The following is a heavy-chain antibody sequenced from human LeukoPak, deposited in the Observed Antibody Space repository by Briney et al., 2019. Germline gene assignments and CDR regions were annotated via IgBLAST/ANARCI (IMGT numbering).Heavy chain of an antibody. CDR2: ISSSGSTI. Sequence: GGSLRLSCAASGFTFSSYEMNWVRQAPGKGLEWVSYISSSGSTIYYAGSVKGRFAISRDNAKNSLYLQMNSLRAEDTAVYYCASPGRFPRAYFDYWGQGTLVTVSS. J-gene: IGHJ4*02. CDR3: ASPGRFPRAYFDY. D-gene: IGHD2-15*01. CDR1: GFTFSSYE. V-gene: IGHV3-48*03.